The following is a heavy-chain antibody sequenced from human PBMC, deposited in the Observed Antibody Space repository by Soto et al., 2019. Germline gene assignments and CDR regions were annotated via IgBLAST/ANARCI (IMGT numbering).Heavy chain of an antibody. D-gene: IGHD3-10*01. CDR1: RFTFSGYY. CDR3: ARGGGYSGSGTYPPDSYFDL. V-gene: IGHV3-11*01. Sequence: QVQLVESGGGLVKPGGSLRLSCAASRFTFSGYYMTWIRQAPGKGLEWVSYISGSGETIYYGASVQCRFAISRDNAQCPLYLVQNSVRANNPAVYYCARGGGYSGSGTYPPDSYFDLWGRGTLVPVS. CDR2: ISGSGETI. J-gene: IGHJ2*01.